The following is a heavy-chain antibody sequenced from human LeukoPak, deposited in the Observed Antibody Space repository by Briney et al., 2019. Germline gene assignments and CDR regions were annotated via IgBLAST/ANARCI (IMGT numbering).Heavy chain of an antibody. J-gene: IGHJ6*03. CDR3: ARPWVTSHKYYYDYMDV. CDR2: INHSGST. CDR1: GGSFSGYY. Sequence: SETLSLTCAVYGGSFSGYYWSWIRQPPGKGLEWIGEINHSGSTNYNPSLKSRVTISVDTSKNQFSLKLSSVTAADTAVYYCARPWVTSHKYYYDYMDVWGKGTTVTVSS. V-gene: IGHV4-34*01. D-gene: IGHD2-2*01.